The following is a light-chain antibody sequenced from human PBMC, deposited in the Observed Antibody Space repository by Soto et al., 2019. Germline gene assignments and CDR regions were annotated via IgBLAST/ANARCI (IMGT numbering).Light chain of an antibody. Sequence: QAVVTQPPSASGTPGPRVTISCSGSSSKIGSNYVYWYQQLPGTAPKLLIYRNNQRPSGVPDRFSGSKSGTSASLAISGLRSEDEADYYCAAWDDSRSGFYVFGTGTKLTVL. CDR2: RNN. CDR3: AAWDDSRSGFYV. J-gene: IGLJ1*01. CDR1: SSKIGSNY. V-gene: IGLV1-47*01.